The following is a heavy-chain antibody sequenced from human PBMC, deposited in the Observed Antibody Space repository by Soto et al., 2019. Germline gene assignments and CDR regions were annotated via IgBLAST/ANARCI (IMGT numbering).Heavy chain of an antibody. Sequence: SVKVSCKASGGTFSSYTISWVRQAPGQGLEWMGRIIPILGIANYAQKFQGRVTITADKSTSTAYMELSSLRSEDTAVYYCARGYSSSWSDYFDYWGKGTLVTVSS. D-gene: IGHD6-13*01. J-gene: IGHJ4*02. CDR3: ARGYSSSWSDYFDY. CDR1: GGTFSSYT. V-gene: IGHV1-69*02. CDR2: IIPILGIA.